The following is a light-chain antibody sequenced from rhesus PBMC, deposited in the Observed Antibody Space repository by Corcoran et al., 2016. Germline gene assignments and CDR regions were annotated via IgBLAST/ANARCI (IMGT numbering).Light chain of an antibody. J-gene: IGKJ1*01. CDR1: QDISRY. V-gene: IGKV1-28*02. CDR2: TAS. CDR3: LQHNSYPQT. Sequence: GDTVTITCRASQDISRYSNSFQQKPGKALKLLIYTASSLERGVPSRFSGRGSWTEFTPTLRSLQPDDFASYYCLQHNSYPQTFGQGTKVEIK.